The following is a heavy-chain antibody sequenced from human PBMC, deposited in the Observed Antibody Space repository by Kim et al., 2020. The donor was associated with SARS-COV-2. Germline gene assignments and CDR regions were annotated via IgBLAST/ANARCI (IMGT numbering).Heavy chain of an antibody. CDR3: ARDTTMIRAFDI. V-gene: IGHV4-59*01. J-gene: IGHJ3*02. D-gene: IGHD3-22*01. Sequence: NSNPSLKSRVTISVDTSKTQFSLKLSSVTAADTAVYYCARDTTMIRAFDIWGQGTMVTVSS.